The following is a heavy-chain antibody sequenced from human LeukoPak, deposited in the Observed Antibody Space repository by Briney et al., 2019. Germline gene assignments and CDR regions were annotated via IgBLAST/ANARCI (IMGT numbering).Heavy chain of an antibody. J-gene: IGHJ4*02. Sequence: PGGSLSLSCAASGFTFNSYAMSWVRQAPGQRLEWVSSVSSSGGSTYYVDSVKGRFTISRDNSKNTLYLQMNSLRAEDTAVYYCAESPMTRVTTGGFDFWGQGTLVTVSS. D-gene: IGHD4-17*01. CDR3: AESPMTRVTTGGFDF. V-gene: IGHV3-23*01. CDR1: GFTFNSYA. CDR2: VSSSGGST.